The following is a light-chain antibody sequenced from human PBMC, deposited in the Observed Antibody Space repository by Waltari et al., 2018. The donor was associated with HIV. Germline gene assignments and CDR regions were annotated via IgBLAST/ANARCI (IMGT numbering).Light chain of an antibody. V-gene: IGKV3-15*01. CDR1: QSVSNN. CDR2: GVS. J-gene: IGKJ1*01. CDR3: QQYHSWPWT. Sequence: LIMTQSPGSLSVSPGARVTLSCRASQSVSNNLAWFQHQRGQPPRLLIFGVSSKAAGVPDIFRGSGSGTEFNLTISGLRSEDFATYYCQQYHSWPWTFGQGTKVEV.